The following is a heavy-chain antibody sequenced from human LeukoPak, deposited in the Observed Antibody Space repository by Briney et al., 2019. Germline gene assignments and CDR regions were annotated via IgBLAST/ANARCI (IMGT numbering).Heavy chain of an antibody. Sequence: GGSLRLSCAASGFTFSSYAMHWVRQAPGKGLEYVSAISSNGGSTYYANSVKGRFTISRDNSKNTLYLQMGSLRAEDMAVYYCARGLLRSGPLAAAGTTPGYWGQGTLVTVSS. CDR3: ARGLLRSGPLAAAGTTPGY. CDR2: ISSNGGST. CDR1: GFTFSSYA. J-gene: IGHJ4*02. V-gene: IGHV3-64*01. D-gene: IGHD6-13*01.